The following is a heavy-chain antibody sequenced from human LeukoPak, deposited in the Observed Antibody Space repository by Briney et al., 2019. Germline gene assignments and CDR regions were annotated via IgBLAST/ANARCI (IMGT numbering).Heavy chain of an antibody. CDR1: DGSITSAGHY. Sequence: PSETLSLTCTVSDGSITSAGHYWSWIRQSAGEGLEWIGRIYTSGSTNHNPSLKSRVTISVDASKNQFSLKLSSVTAADTPVYYCARLVPYCSSTICYGGNWFYPWGQGTLVTVSS. CDR3: ARLVPYCSSTICYGGNWFYP. D-gene: IGHD2-2*01. J-gene: IGHJ5*02. CDR2: IYTSGST. V-gene: IGHV4-61*02.